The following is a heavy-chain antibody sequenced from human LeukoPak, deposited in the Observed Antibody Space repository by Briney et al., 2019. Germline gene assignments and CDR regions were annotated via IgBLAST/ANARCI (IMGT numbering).Heavy chain of an antibody. J-gene: IGHJ4*02. V-gene: IGHV4-30-2*01. D-gene: IGHD5-24*01. Sequence: PSETLSLTCAVSGGSISSGGYSWSWIRQPPGKGLEWIGYIYHSGSTYYNPSLKSRVTISVDRSKNQFSLELSSVTAADTAVYYCARLWLQGFYFDYWGQGTLVTVSS. CDR1: GGSISSGGYS. CDR3: ARLWLQGFYFDY. CDR2: IYHSGST.